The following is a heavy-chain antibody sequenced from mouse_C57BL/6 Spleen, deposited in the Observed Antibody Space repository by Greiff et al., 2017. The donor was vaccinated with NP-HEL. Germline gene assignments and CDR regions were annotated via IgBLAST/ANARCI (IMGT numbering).Heavy chain of an antibody. Sequence: EVKLVESGGGLVKPGGSLKLSCAASGFTFSSYAMSWVRQTPEKRLEWVATISDGGSYTYYPDNVKGRFTISRDNAKNNLYLQMSHLKSEDTAMYYCARRGTTGNWYFDVWGTGTTVTVSS. V-gene: IGHV5-4*03. CDR3: ARRGTTGNWYFDV. CDR2: ISDGGSYT. J-gene: IGHJ1*03. CDR1: GFTFSSYA. D-gene: IGHD1-1*01.